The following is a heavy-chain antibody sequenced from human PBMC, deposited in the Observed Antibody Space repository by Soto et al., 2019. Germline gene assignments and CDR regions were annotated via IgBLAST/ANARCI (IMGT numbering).Heavy chain of an antibody. CDR2: ISYDGSNK. CDR1: GFTFSSYG. V-gene: IGHV3-30*03. CDR3: ASGNDYGDGWYFQH. Sequence: QVQLVESGGGVVQPGRSLRLSCSASGFTFSSYGMHWVRQAPGKGLEWVAVISYDGSNKYYADSVKGRLTISRDNSKNTLYLQMNSLRAEDTAVYYCASGNDYGDGWYFQHWGQGTLVTVSS. D-gene: IGHD4-17*01. J-gene: IGHJ1*01.